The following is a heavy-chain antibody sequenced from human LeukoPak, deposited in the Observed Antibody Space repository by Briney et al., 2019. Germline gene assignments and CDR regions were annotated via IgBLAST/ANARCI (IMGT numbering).Heavy chain of an antibody. CDR1: GFIFNNYA. CDR2: ISWNSGNI. Sequence: PGGSLRLSCAGSGFIFNNYAMHWVRQAPGKGLEWVSGISWNSGNIVYADSVKGRFTISRDNAKNSLYLQMNSLRAEDTALYYCAKVAVRGINGAFDIWGQGTMVTVSS. CDR3: AKVAVRGINGAFDI. V-gene: IGHV3-9*01. J-gene: IGHJ3*02. D-gene: IGHD3-10*01.